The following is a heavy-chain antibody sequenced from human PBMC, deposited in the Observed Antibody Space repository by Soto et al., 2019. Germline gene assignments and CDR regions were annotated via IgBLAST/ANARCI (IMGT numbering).Heavy chain of an antibody. J-gene: IGHJ6*02. CDR3: ARDPIFGVGPTRNGMDV. V-gene: IGHV3-21*01. Sequence: GGSLRLSCAASGFTFSSYSMNWVRQAPGKGLEWVSSISSSSSYIYYADSVKGRFTISRDNAKNSLYLQMNSLRAEDTAVYYCARDPIFGVGPTRNGMDVWGQGTTVTVSS. D-gene: IGHD3-3*01. CDR2: ISSSSSYI. CDR1: GFTFSSYS.